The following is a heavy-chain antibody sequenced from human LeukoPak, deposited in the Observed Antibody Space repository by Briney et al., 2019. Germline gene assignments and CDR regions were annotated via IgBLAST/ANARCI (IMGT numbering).Heavy chain of an antibody. CDR1: GGSMSGYY. D-gene: IGHD3-16*01. V-gene: IGHV4-59*08. CDR3: ARHDDYPGFGRGFDP. CDR2: MYSSGTT. Sequence: PSETLSLTCTVSGGSMSGYYWSWIRQPPGKGLEWIGYMYSSGTTSYNPSLKSRVTISADTSTNHFSLKLYSVTAADTAVYYCARHDDYPGFGRGFDPWGQGSLVTVSS. J-gene: IGHJ5*02.